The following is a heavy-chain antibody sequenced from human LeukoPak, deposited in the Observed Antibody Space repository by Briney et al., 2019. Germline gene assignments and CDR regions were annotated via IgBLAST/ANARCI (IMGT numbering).Heavy chain of an antibody. CDR1: GFSISSYY. V-gene: IGHV4-59*08. J-gene: IGHJ4*02. D-gene: IGHD6-13*01. CDR3: ARRVRVAAAVYYFDY. CDR2: IYYSGST. Sequence: MPSETLSLTCTVSGFSISSYYWSWIRQPPGKGLEWVGYIYYSGSTNYNPSLKSRVPISVDTSKNQFSLKLSSVTAADTAVYYCARRVRVAAAVYYFDYWGQGTLVTVSS.